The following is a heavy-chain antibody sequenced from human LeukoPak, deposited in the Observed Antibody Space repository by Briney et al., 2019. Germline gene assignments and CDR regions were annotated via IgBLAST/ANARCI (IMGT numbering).Heavy chain of an antibody. D-gene: IGHD1-26*01. CDR2: IYTSGSA. CDR1: GGSITIYY. Sequence: SETLSLTCTVSGGSITIYYWSWIWQPARTGLELVGRIYTSGSANYNPYLTRRGTMSVDTSKNQFSLKLSPVTAADTAVYYCARGATSRGVAFDYWGQATLL. V-gene: IGHV4-4*07. CDR3: ARGATSRGVAFDY. J-gene: IGHJ4*02.